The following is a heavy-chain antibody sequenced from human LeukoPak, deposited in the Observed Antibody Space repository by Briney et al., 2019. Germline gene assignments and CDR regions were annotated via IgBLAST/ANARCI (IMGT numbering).Heavy chain of an antibody. Sequence: SETLSLTCTVSGDSINGYYWTWIRQPPGKGLEWIGCVYSSGSTNYNPSLKSRVTISVDASKNQFSLKVSSVIAADTAVYYCARDPTHGAFDIWGQGTMVTVSS. V-gene: IGHV4-59*01. CDR3: ARDPTHGAFDI. J-gene: IGHJ3*02. D-gene: IGHD4-11*01. CDR2: VYSSGST. CDR1: GDSINGYY.